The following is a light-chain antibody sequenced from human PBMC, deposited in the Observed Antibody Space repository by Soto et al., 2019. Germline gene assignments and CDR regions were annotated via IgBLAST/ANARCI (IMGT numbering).Light chain of an antibody. CDR3: XXXGSSPPT. CDR2: GSS. J-gene: IGKJ1*01. V-gene: IGKV3-20*01. CDR1: QSIVSNY. Sequence: EIVLTQSPGTLSLSPGERATLSCKASQSIVSNYLAWYQRRPGQAPRLLIYGSSSRATDIPARFSGSGSGTDFTLTITRLESXXXXXXXXXXXGSSPPTFGQGTKVEFK.